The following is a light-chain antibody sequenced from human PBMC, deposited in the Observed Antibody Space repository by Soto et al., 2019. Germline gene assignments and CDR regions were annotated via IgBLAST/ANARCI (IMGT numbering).Light chain of an antibody. CDR1: HSINSW. V-gene: IGKV1-5*01. CDR2: DAS. Sequence: DLQMTHSPSTLSASVGDRVTITCRASHSINSWLAWYQQKPGKAPKLLIHDASSLESGVPSRFSGSGSGTEFTLTISSLQPDDFATYYCQQNNGYFGPGTKVDI. J-gene: IGKJ3*01. CDR3: QQNNGY.